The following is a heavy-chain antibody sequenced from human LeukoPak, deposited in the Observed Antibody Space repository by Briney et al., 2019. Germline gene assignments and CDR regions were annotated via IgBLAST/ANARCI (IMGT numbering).Heavy chain of an antibody. CDR1: GGSISSGSYY. CDR3: ARSIAVAEFWFDP. Sequence: SETLSLTCTVSGGSISSGSYYWSWIRQPAGKGLEWIGRIYTSGSTNYNPSLKSRVTISVDTSKNQFSLKLSSVTAADTAVYYCARSIAVAEFWFDPWGQGTLVTVSS. J-gene: IGHJ5*02. CDR2: IYTSGST. V-gene: IGHV4-61*02. D-gene: IGHD6-19*01.